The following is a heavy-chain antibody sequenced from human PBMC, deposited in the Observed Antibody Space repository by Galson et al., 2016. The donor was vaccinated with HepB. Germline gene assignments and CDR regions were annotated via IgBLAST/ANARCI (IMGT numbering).Heavy chain of an antibody. Sequence: SLRLSCAASGFTFSSYGMHWVRQAPGKGLEWVAVISFDGSGKFYADSVKGRFTISRDNPKNTLYLQINSLRAEDTARYHCAKDSPEDKYGIWSSTPGLDVWGQGTTVTVSS. V-gene: IGHV3-30*18. CDR1: GFTFSSYG. CDR2: ISFDGSGK. CDR3: AKDSPEDKYGIWSSTPGLDV. D-gene: IGHD2-15*01. J-gene: IGHJ6*02.